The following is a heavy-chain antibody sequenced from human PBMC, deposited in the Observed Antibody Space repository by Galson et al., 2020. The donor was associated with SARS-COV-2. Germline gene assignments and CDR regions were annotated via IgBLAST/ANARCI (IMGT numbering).Heavy chain of an antibody. V-gene: IGHV1-46*01. CDR3: ARDRDAYKDSSSWSFHYYYGMDV. D-gene: IGHD6-13*01. CDR2: INPSGGST. CDR1: GYTFTSYY. Sequence: ASVKVSCKASGYTFTSYYMHWVRQAPGQWLEWMGIINPSGGSTSYAQKFQGRVTMTRDTSTSTVYMELSSLRSEDTAVYYCARDRDAYKDSSSWSFHYYYGMDVWGQGTTVTVSS. J-gene: IGHJ6*02.